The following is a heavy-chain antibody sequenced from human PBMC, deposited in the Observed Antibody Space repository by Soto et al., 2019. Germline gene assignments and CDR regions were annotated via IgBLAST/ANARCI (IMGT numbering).Heavy chain of an antibody. CDR1: GSSISSSSYY. CDR2: IYYSGST. CDR3: ARTGYSSGWYQGYFDY. J-gene: IGHJ4*02. Sequence: SETLSLTCTVSGSSISSSSYYWGWIRQPPGKGLEWIGSIYYSGSTYYNPSLKSRVTISVDTSKNQFSLKLSSVTAADTAVYYCARTGYSSGWYQGYFDYWGQGTLVTVSS. D-gene: IGHD6-19*01. V-gene: IGHV4-39*01.